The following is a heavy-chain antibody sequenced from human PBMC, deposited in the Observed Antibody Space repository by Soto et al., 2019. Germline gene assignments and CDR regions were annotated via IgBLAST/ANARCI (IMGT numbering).Heavy chain of an antibody. J-gene: IGHJ4*02. D-gene: IGHD1-26*01. CDR2: AHHSGRT. CDR3: ARSEATGLDY. V-gene: IGHV4-39*07. Sequence: PSETLSLTCTVSGGSISSSSYYWGWIRQSPGKGLEWIGEAHHSGRTNYNPSLKSRVTISVDKSKNHFSLKLSSVTAADTAVYYCARSEATGLDYWGQGTLVTVSS. CDR1: GGSISSSSYY.